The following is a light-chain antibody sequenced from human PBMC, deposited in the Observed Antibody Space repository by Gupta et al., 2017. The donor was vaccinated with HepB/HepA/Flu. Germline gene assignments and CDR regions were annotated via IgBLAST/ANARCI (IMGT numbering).Light chain of an antibody. CDR2: GNS. CDR1: SSNIGAGYD. V-gene: IGLV1-40*01. CDR3: QSYDSCLSGWV. Sequence: QSVLTQPPSVSGAPGQTVTISCTGSSSNIGAGYDVHWYQQLPGTAPKLLIYGNSNRPSGVPDRFSGSKSGTSASLAITGLQAEDEADYYCQSYDSCLSGWVFGGGTKLTVL. J-gene: IGLJ3*02.